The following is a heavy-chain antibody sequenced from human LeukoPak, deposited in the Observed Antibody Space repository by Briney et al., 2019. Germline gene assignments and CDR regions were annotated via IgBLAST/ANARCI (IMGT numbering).Heavy chain of an antibody. D-gene: IGHD2-2*01. Sequence: GGSLRLSCAASGFTFSSYGMHWVRQAPGKGLEWVAFIRYDGSNKYYADSVKGRFTISRDNSKNTLYLQMNSLRAEDTAVYYCAKERIVPAATFDYWGQGTLVTVSS. CDR1: GFTFSSYG. J-gene: IGHJ4*02. CDR2: IRYDGSNK. CDR3: AKERIVPAATFDY. V-gene: IGHV3-30*02.